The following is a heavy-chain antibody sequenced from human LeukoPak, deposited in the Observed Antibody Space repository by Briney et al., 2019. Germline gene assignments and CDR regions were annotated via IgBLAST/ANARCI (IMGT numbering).Heavy chain of an antibody. CDR3: ARDRSGWYRGSDY. D-gene: IGHD6-19*01. V-gene: IGHV3-21*01. CDR1: GFTFSSYA. Sequence: GGSLRLSCAASGFTFSSYAMNWVRQAPGKGLEWVSSISSSSTYIYYADSVKGRFTMSRDNAKNSLYLQMYSLRAEDTAVYYCARDRSGWYRGSDYWGQGTLVTVSS. J-gene: IGHJ4*02. CDR2: ISSSSTYI.